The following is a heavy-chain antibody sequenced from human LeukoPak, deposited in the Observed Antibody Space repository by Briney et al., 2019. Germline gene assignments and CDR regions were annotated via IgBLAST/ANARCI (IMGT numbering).Heavy chain of an antibody. V-gene: IGHV4-59*01. D-gene: IGHD4-17*01. CDR2: IYYSGST. Sequence: SETLSLTCTVSGGSISSYYWSWIRQPPGKGLECIGYIYYSGSTNYNPSLKSRVTISVDTSKNQFSLKLSSVTAADTAVYYCARDDGDSFFDYWGQGTLVTVSS. J-gene: IGHJ4*02. CDR3: ARDDGDSFFDY. CDR1: GGSISSYY.